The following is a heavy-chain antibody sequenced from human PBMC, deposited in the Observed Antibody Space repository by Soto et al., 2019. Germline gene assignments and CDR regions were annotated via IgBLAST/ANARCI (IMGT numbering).Heavy chain of an antibody. D-gene: IGHD3-10*01. CDR2: ISYDGSNK. V-gene: IGHV3-30-3*01. CDR3: ARDLGYYDSGSYSNYYYGMDV. J-gene: IGHJ6*02. Sequence: AGSLRLSCAASGFTFSSYAMHWVRQAPGKGLEWVAIISYDGSNKYYADSVKGRFTISRDNSKNTLYLQMNSLRAEDTAVYYCARDLGYYDSGSYSNYYYGMDVWGQGTTVTVSS. CDR1: GFTFSSYA.